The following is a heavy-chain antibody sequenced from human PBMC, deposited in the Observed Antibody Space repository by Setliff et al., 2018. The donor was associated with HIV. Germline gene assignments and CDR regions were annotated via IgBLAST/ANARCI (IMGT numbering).Heavy chain of an antibody. CDR3: ARDVEHMMDV. CDR2: ISGSGSAT. Sequence: PGGSLRLSCEASGFIFSSHAMSWVRQVPGKGLELIAVISGSGSATTYADSVAGRFVISREKSKSTLYLQMNSLRAEDTAVYYCARDVEHMMDVWGQGTTVTVSS. J-gene: IGHJ6*02. V-gene: IGHV3-23*01. CDR1: GFIFSSHA.